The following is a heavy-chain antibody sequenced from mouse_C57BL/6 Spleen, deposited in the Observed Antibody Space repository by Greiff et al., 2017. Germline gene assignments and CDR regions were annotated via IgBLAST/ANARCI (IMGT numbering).Heavy chain of an antibody. V-gene: IGHV1-80*01. CDR3: AREGGMVKPYYFDY. D-gene: IGHD2-2*01. J-gene: IGHJ2*01. CDR2: IYPGDGDT. Sequence: VQLQQSGAELVKPGASVKISCKASGYAFSSYWMNWVKQRPGKGLEWIGQIYPGDGDTNYNGKFKGKATLTADKSSSTAYMQLSSLTSEDTAVDFGAREGGMVKPYYFDYWGKGTTLTVSS. CDR1: GYAFSSYW.